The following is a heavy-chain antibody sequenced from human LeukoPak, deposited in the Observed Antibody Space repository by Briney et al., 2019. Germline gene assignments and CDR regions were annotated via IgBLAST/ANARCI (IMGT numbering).Heavy chain of an antibody. CDR2: ISGYNGST. Sequence: ASVKVSCKASGYTFSSYGISWVRQAPGQGLEWMGWISGYNGSTKYVQRLQDRVTMTTDTSTTTAYLELRSLRSDDTAVYFCARSPVSGSDAFDIWGQGTMVTVSS. CDR1: GYTFSSYG. J-gene: IGHJ3*02. CDR3: ARSPVSGSDAFDI. V-gene: IGHV1-18*01. D-gene: IGHD1-1*01.